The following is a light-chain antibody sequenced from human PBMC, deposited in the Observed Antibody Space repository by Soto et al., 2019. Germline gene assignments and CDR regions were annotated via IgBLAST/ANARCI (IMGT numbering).Light chain of an antibody. CDR3: QQYHSYPWT. CDR2: KAS. CDR1: QTISTW. V-gene: IGKV1-5*03. J-gene: IGKJ1*01. Sequence: IQMTQSPSTLSASVGDRVTFTCRASQTISTWLAWYQQKPGEAPKLLIYKASTLEVGVPSRFSASGTGTDFPLTINTLQAADFATYYCQQYHSYPWTFGQGTKV.